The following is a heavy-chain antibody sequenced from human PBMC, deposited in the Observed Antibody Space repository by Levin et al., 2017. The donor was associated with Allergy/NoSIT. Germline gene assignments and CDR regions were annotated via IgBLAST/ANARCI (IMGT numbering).Heavy chain of an antibody. D-gene: IGHD3-9*01. Sequence: SQTLSLPCTVSGGSIRSSYWSWIRQPPGKGLEWIGYIYYSGSTNYNPSLKSRVTISVDTSKNQFSLKLSSVTAADTAVYYCARGVSSYDILSYWGQGTLVTVSS. J-gene: IGHJ4*02. CDR1: GGSIRSSY. CDR3: ARGVSSYDILSY. CDR2: IYYSGST. V-gene: IGHV4-59*01.